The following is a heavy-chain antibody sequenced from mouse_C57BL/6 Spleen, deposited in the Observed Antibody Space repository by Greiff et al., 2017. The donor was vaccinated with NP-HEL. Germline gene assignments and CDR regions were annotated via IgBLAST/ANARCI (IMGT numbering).Heavy chain of an antibody. CDR2: FHPYNDDT. CDR3: ARGRYYGSSWYFDV. D-gene: IGHD1-1*01. CDR1: GYTFTTYP. Sequence: VQLQQSGAELVKPGASVKMSCKASGYTFTTYPIEWMKQNHGKSLEWIGNFHPYNDDTKYNEKFKGKATLTVEKPSSTVYLELSRLTSDDSAVYYCARGRYYGSSWYFDVWGTGTTVTVSS. J-gene: IGHJ1*03. V-gene: IGHV1-47*01.